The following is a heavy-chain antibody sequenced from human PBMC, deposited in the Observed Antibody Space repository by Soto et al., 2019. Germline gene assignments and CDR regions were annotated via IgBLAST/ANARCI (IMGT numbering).Heavy chain of an antibody. CDR2: ISWNSGKI. Sequence: EVQLVESGGGLVQSGRSLRLSCAASGFIFDDYAMHWVRQAPGKGLEGVSVISWNSGKIEYADSVRGRFIISRDNAKNSLYLQMNSLRPEDTAMYYCLKEMLQTDTFDMWGQGTMVTVSS. V-gene: IGHV3-9*01. D-gene: IGHD3-16*01. CDR1: GFIFDDYA. J-gene: IGHJ3*02. CDR3: LKEMLQTDTFDM.